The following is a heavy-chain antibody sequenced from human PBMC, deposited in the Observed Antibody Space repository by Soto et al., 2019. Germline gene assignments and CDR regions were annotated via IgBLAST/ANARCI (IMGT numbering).Heavy chain of an antibody. CDR2: IIPILGIA. J-gene: IGHJ4*02. Sequence: QVQLVQSGAEVKKPGSSVKVSCKASGGTFSSYTISWVRQAPGQGLEWMGRIIPILGIANYAQKFQGRVTITADKSTSTAYMELSSLRSEDTAVYYCAIDVGSSGWYWYFDYWGQGTLVTVSS. V-gene: IGHV1-69*08. CDR3: AIDVGSSGWYWYFDY. D-gene: IGHD6-19*01. CDR1: GGTFSSYT.